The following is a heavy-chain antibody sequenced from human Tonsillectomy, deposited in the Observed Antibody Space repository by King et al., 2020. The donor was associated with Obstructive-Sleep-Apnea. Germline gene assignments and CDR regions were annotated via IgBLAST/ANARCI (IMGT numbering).Heavy chain of an antibody. J-gene: IGHJ4*02. Sequence: QVQLQQWGAGLLKPSETLSLTCAVYGGSFSGYYWSWIRQSPGKGLEWIGEINHSGSTSCNPSLKSRVTISVDTSKTQISLKLTSVTAADTAVYYCARGRYFDSGSYYPPDYWGQGTLVTVTS. D-gene: IGHD3-10*01. CDR1: GGSFSGYY. V-gene: IGHV4-34*01. CDR3: ARGRYFDSGSYYPPDY. CDR2: INHSGST.